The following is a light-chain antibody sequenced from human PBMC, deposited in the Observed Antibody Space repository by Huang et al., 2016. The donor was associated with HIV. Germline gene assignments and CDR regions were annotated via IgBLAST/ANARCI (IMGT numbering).Light chain of an antibody. CDR1: QTVSSN. CDR3: QHYRVWPPVYT. Sequence: EIVMTQSPATLSVSPGERATLSCRASQTVSSNLAWYQQKPGQAPRLLSYAASTRATDSPARFSGSGSGTEFTLTISSLQSEDFAVYYCQHYRVWPPVYTFGQGTKLEIK. J-gene: IGKJ2*01. CDR2: AAS. V-gene: IGKV3-15*01.